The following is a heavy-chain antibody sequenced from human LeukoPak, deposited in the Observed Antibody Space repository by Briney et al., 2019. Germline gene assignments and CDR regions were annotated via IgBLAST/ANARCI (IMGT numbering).Heavy chain of an antibody. CDR2: INQDGSQK. V-gene: IGHV3-7*03. D-gene: IGHD4-17*01. J-gene: IGHJ4*02. CDR1: GFTFSSYW. CDR3: ARDWFDGDYDRFDY. Sequence: GGSLRLSCAVSGFTFSSYWMSWFRQAPGKGLEWVANINQDGSQKFSVDSVKGRFTISRDNAKNSLSLQMNSLRVEDTAVYYCARDWFDGDYDRFDYWGQGILVTVSS.